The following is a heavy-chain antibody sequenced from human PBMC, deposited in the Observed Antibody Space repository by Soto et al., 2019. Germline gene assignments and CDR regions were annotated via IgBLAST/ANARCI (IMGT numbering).Heavy chain of an antibody. D-gene: IGHD2-21*02. Sequence: GGSLRLSRAASGFIFSNYVMHWVRQAPGKGLEWVAVISYDGNSKHYADSVKGRFTISRDNSKSTLYVQMNSLRAEDTAVYYCARSYCGDDCALDHWGQGTLVTVSS. CDR3: ARSYCGDDCALDH. V-gene: IGHV3-30-3*01. CDR2: ISYDGNSK. CDR1: GFIFSNYV. J-gene: IGHJ4*02.